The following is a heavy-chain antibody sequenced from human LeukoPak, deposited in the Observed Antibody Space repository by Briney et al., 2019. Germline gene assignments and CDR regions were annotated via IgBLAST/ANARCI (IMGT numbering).Heavy chain of an antibody. CDR3: AKGYYGSGSYGWFDY. J-gene: IGHJ4*02. CDR2: IYSGGST. D-gene: IGHD3-10*01. V-gene: IGHV3-53*01. Sequence: GGSLRLSCAASGFTVSSNYMSWVRQAPGKGLEWVSVIYSGGSTYYADSVKGRFTISRDNSKNTLFLHMNSLRAEDTAVYSCAKGYYGSGSYGWFDYWGQGTLVTVSS. CDR1: GFTVSSNY.